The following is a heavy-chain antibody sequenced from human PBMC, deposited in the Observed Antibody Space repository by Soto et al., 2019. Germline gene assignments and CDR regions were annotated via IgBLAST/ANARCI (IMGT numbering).Heavy chain of an antibody. CDR1: GFSLSTSGVG. CDR2: LYWDDDK. J-gene: IGHJ5*02. V-gene: IGHV2-5*02. Sequence: QITLKESGPTLVKPTQTLTLTCTFSGFSLSTSGVGVGWIRQPPGKALEWLALLYWDDDKRYIPALKSRLTITKHTSQPQELLTTANMDPVDTATYYGAHTLWFGVNCFDPWGQGTLVTVSS. D-gene: IGHD3-10*01. CDR3: AHTLWFGVNCFDP.